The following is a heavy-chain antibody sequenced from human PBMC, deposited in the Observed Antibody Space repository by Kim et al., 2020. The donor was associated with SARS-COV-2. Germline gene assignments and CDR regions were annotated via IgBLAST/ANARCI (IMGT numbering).Heavy chain of an antibody. D-gene: IGHD2-2*01. J-gene: IGHJ5*02. Sequence: GGSLRLSCTASGFTFSDYYMIWIRQAPGKGLEFVSYISSRSSYSHYADSVKGRFTVSRDNANNSLHLQMNSLRVEDTAVYYCVRLKEPASTNSGFDPWGQGALVSVSS. CDR3: VRLKEPASTNSGFDP. CDR1: GFTFSDYY. CDR2: ISSRSSYS. V-gene: IGHV3-11*06.